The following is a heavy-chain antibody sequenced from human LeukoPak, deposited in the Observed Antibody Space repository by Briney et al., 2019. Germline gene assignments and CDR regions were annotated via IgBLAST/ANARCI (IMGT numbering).Heavy chain of an antibody. J-gene: IGHJ6*04. Sequence: GASVKVSCKASGYTFTSYGMHWVRQAPGQRLEWMGWINAGNGNTKYSQKFQGRVTITRDTSASTAYMELSSPRSEDTAVYYCARVDGGYAVHYYYGMDVWGKGTTVTVSS. CDR2: INAGNGNT. CDR3: ARVDGGYAVHYYYGMDV. D-gene: IGHD5-12*01. CDR1: GYTFTSYG. V-gene: IGHV1-3*01.